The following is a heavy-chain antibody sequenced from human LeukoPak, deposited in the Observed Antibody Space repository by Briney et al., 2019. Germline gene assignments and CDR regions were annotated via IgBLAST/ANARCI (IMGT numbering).Heavy chain of an antibody. CDR2: INHSGST. D-gene: IGHD2-15*01. CDR3: ARIWANCSGGSCYSTGIGY. J-gene: IGHJ4*02. V-gene: IGHV4-34*01. Sequence: KAPETLSLTCAVYGGSFSGYYWSWIRQPPGKGLEWIGEINHSGSTNYNPSLKSRVTISVETSKNQFSLKLSSVTAADTAVYYCARIWANCSGGSCYSTGIGYWGQGTLVTVSS. CDR1: GGSFSGYY.